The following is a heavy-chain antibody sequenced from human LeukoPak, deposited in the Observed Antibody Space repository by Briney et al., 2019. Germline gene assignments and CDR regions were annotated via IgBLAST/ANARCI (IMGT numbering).Heavy chain of an antibody. CDR1: GFRFGGFW. Sequence: GGSLRLSCEASGFRFGGFWMNWVRQAPGKGLERVANINQDGSEKLYVDSVKGRFTISRDNAKNSLYLQMNSLRVEDTAVYYCTRDVQEAYDIWGHGTMVTVSS. D-gene: IGHD3-16*01. V-gene: IGHV3-7*01. J-gene: IGHJ3*02. CDR3: TRDVQEAYDI. CDR2: INQDGSEK.